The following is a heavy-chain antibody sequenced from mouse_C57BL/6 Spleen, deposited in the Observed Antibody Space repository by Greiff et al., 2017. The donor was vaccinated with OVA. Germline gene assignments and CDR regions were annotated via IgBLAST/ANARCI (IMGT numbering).Heavy chain of an antibody. D-gene: IGHD2-4*01. CDR2: IFPGSGST. J-gene: IGHJ4*01. CDR3: AREIYYDYDRDYAMDY. Sequence: VQLQQSGPELVKPGASVKISCKASGYTFTDYYINWVKQRPGQGLEWIGWIFPGSGSTYYNEKFKGTATLTVDKSYSTAYMLLSSLTSEDSAVYFCAREIYYDYDRDYAMDYWGQGTSVTVSS. CDR1: GYTFTDYY. V-gene: IGHV1-75*01.